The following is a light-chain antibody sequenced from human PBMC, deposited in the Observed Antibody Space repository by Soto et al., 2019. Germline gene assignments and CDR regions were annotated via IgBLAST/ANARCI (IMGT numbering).Light chain of an antibody. CDR1: SSSIGSNL. Sequence: QSVLTQPPSVSAAPGQKVTISCSGSSSSIGSNLVSWYKQDPGTAPELVIYGNNKRPSGIPDRFSGSKSGTSATLGITGLQTGDEADYYCVAWDSSLRVVVFGGGTKLTVL. V-gene: IGLV1-51*02. CDR3: VAWDSSLRVVV. J-gene: IGLJ2*01. CDR2: GNN.